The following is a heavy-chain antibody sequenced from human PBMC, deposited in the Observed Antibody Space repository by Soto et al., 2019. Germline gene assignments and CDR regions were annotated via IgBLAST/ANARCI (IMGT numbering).Heavy chain of an antibody. CDR3: AKGDNLGPKTGYAFDP. V-gene: IGHV6-1*01. CDR2: TYFRSKWYN. D-gene: IGHD5-12*01. CDR1: GDSVSSNTAS. J-gene: IGHJ5*02. Sequence: QTLSLTCAISGDSVSSNTASWNWIRQSPSRGLEWLGRTYFRSKWYNDYAVSVKSRIIINPGTSNNQFSLQLNSVTPEDTAVYFCAKGDNLGPKTGYAFDPWGQGIMVTVSS.